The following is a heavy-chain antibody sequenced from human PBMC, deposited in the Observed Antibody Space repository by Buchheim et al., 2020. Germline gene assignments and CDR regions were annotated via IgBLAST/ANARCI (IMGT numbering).Heavy chain of an antibody. CDR3: AKGGGTVLHYFDY. V-gene: IGHV3-23*01. Sequence: EVQLLESGGGLVQPGGSLRLSCAASGFIFRASAMNWVRQAPGKGLEWVSGIRSTGSTTYYVDSVQGRFTISRDNSKNTLHLQMNSLRADDTAVYYCAKGGGTVLHYFDYWGQGT. CDR1: GFIFRASA. J-gene: IGHJ4*02. CDR2: IRSTGSTT. D-gene: IGHD1/OR15-1a*01.